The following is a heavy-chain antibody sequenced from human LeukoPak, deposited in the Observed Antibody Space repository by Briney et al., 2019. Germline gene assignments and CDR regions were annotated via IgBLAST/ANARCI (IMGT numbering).Heavy chain of an antibody. CDR2: INPSGGST. D-gene: IGHD6-13*01. Sequence: GASVTVSFTASGYTFTSYYMHWVRQAPGQGLEWMGIINPSGGSTSYAQKFQGRVTMTRDTPTSTVYMELSSLRSEDTAVYYCARDLGSSSWTYYYGMDVWGQGTTVTVSS. CDR3: ARDLGSSSWTYYYGMDV. V-gene: IGHV1-46*01. J-gene: IGHJ6*02. CDR1: GYTFTSYY.